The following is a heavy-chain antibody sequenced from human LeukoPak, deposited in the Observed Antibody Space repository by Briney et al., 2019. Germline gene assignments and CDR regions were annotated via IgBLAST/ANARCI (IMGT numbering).Heavy chain of an antibody. Sequence: PGGSLRLSCAASGFTFSGYGMHWVRQASGKGLEWVGRIRSKANSYATAYAASVKGRFTISRDDSKNTAYLQMNSLKTEDTAVYYCTRLPEILNYYYYMDVWGKGTTVTVSS. D-gene: IGHD1-14*01. CDR3: TRLPEILNYYYYMDV. V-gene: IGHV3-73*01. CDR2: IRSKANSYAT. J-gene: IGHJ6*03. CDR1: GFTFSGYG.